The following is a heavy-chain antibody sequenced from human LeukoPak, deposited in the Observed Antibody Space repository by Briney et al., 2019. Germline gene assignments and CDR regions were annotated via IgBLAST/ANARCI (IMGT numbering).Heavy chain of an antibody. V-gene: IGHV3-43*02. CDR1: GFTFGDYA. D-gene: IGHD6-13*01. CDR3: AKVRGYSSSWYLGYYYYGMDV. J-gene: IGHJ6*02. Sequence: GGSLRLSCAASGFTFGDYAMHWVRQALGKGLEWVSLISGDGGSTYYADSVKGRFTISRDNSKNSLYLQMNSLRTEDTALYYCAKVRGYSSSWYLGYYYYGMDVWGQGTTVTVSS. CDR2: ISGDGGST.